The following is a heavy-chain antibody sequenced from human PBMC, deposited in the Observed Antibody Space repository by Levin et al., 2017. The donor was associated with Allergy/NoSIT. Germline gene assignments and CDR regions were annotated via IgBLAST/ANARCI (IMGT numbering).Heavy chain of an antibody. V-gene: IGHV3-11*03. CDR2: ISTGSTYI. Sequence: LSLTCAASGFTFSDFYMSWVRQAPGKGLQWVAYISTGSTYIKYADSVQGRFTVSRDNARNSVYLQMNSLRADDTALYYCARFIAAARNYYYGMDVWGQGTTVTVSS. D-gene: IGHD6-13*01. CDR3: ARFIAAARNYYYGMDV. CDR1: GFTFSDFY. J-gene: IGHJ6*02.